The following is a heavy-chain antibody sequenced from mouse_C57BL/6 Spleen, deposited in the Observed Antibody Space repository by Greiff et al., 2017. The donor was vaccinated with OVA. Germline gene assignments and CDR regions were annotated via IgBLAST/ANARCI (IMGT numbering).Heavy chain of an antibody. CDR2: IHPNSGST. V-gene: IGHV1-64*01. J-gene: IGHJ1*03. Sequence: QVQLQQSGAELVKPGASVKLSCKASGYTFTSYWMHWVKQRPGQGLEWIGMIHPNSGSTNYNEKFKSKATLTVDKSSSTAYMQLSSLTSEDSAVYYCARGDYYGDFDVWGTGTTVTVSS. CDR1: GYTFTSYW. CDR3: ARGDYYGDFDV. D-gene: IGHD1-1*01.